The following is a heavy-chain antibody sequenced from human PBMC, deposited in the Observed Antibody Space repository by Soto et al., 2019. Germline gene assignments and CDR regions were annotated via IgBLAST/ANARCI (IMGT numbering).Heavy chain of an antibody. CDR1: GDSVSSNSAA. Sequence: SQTLSLTCAISGDSVSSNSAAWNWIRQTPSRGLEWLGRTYYRSKWYNDYAVSVKSRITINPDTSKNQFSLRLNSVTPEDTAVYYCARGLAAQTRDYYYYYMDVWGKGTTVTVSS. V-gene: IGHV6-1*01. CDR2: TYYRSKWYN. J-gene: IGHJ6*03. CDR3: ARGLAAQTRDYYYYYMDV. D-gene: IGHD6-6*01.